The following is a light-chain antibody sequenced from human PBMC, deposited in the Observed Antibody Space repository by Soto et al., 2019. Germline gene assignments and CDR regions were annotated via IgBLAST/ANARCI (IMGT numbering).Light chain of an antibody. CDR1: QSVSSN. CDR3: QQYNNWPPT. Sequence: EIVMTQSPATLSVSPGERATLSCRDSQSVSSNLAWYQQKPGQAPRLLIYGASTRATGIPARFSGSRSGTEFTLTISSLQSEDFAVYYCQQYNNWPPTFGQGTRLEIK. CDR2: GAS. J-gene: IGKJ5*01. V-gene: IGKV3-15*01.